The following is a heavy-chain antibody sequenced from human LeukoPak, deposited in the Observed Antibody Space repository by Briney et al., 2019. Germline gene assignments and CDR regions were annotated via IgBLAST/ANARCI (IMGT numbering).Heavy chain of an antibody. D-gene: IGHD1-1*01. Sequence: KSSETLSLTCNVSGDSISSYYWSWIRQPPGKGLEWIGYIYYSGSTNYNPSLKSRVTISVDTSKNQFSLRLSSVTAADTAVYYCARHTSMGHFDYWGQGTLVTISS. CDR2: IYYSGST. J-gene: IGHJ4*02. CDR3: ARHTSMGHFDY. V-gene: IGHV4-59*08. CDR1: GDSISSYY.